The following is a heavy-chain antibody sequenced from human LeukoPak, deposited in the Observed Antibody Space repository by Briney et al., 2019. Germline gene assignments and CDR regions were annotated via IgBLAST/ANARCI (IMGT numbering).Heavy chain of an antibody. CDR1: GFTFSNYD. CDR2: IDTAGDT. D-gene: IGHD2-2*01. Sequence: GALILSCAASGFTFSNYDMHWVRQATGKGLEWVPSIDTAGDTYYPGSVKGRFTISRENAKKSFYLQINSLRAGDTAVYYCARGSCSSSSCYERLNGLDVWGQGTPVTVSS. V-gene: IGHV3-13*01. J-gene: IGHJ6*02. CDR3: ARGSCSSSSCYERLNGLDV.